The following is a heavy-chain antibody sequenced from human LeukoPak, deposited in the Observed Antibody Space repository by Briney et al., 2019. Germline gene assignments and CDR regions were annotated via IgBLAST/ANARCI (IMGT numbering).Heavy chain of an antibody. CDR2: ISGSGGST. V-gene: IGHV3-23*01. J-gene: IGHJ1*01. CDR3: AKSPDSSGYSEYFQH. CDR1: GFTFSSYA. D-gene: IGHD3-22*01. Sequence: GGSLRLSCAASGFTFSSYAMSWVRQAPGKGLEWVSAISGSGGSTYYADSVKGRLTISRDNSKNTLYLQMNSLRAEDTAVYYCAKSPDSSGYSEYFQHWGQGTLVTVSS.